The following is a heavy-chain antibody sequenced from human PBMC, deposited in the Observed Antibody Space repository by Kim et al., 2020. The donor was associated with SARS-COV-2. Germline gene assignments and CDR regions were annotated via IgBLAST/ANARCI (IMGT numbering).Heavy chain of an antibody. CDR1: GFTFSSYA. Sequence: GGSLRLSCAASGFTFSSYAMSWVRQAPGKGLEWVSAISGSGGSTYYADSVKGRFTISRDNSKNTLYLQMNSLRAEDTAVYYCAKAFRYCSSTSCANLPGDWGQGTLVTVSS. CDR2: ISGSGGST. V-gene: IGHV3-23*01. D-gene: IGHD2-2*01. J-gene: IGHJ4*02. CDR3: AKAFRYCSSTSCANLPGD.